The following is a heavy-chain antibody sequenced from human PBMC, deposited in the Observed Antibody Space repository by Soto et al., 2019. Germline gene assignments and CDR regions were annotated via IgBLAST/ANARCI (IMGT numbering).Heavy chain of an antibody. J-gene: IGHJ4*02. CDR3: SRGEWELRH. D-gene: IGHD1-26*01. CDR2: MSPNSGNT. CDR1: GYTFTDYD. V-gene: IGHV1-8*01. Sequence: QVQLVQSGAEVKKPGASVKVSCKASGYTFTDYDINWVRQATGQGPEWMGWMSPNSGNTGYAQKFQGRVTMTRDTSIITAYMERTSLTSEDTAVYYCSRGEWELRHWGQGTLVTVSS.